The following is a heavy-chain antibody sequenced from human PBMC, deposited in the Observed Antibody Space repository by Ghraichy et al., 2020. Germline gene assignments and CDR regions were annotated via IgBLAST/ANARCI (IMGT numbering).Heavy chain of an antibody. J-gene: IGHJ5*02. CDR2: IYYSGST. Sequence: SETLSLTCTVSGGSISSGDYYWSWIRQPPGKGLEWIGYIYYSGSTYYNPSLKSRVTISVDTSKNQFSLKLSSVTAADTAVYYCARDDSDCSSTSCPPWGQGTLVTVSS. CDR3: ARDDSDCSSTSCPP. D-gene: IGHD2-2*01. CDR1: GGSISSGDYY. V-gene: IGHV4-30-4*08.